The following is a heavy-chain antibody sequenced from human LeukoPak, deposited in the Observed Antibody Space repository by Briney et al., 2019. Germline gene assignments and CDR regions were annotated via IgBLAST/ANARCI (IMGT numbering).Heavy chain of an antibody. CDR1: GGSISSGSYY. CDR2: IYTSGST. V-gene: IGHV4-61*02. CDR3: ARGVTMIVVLSDPYYDYMDV. J-gene: IGHJ6*03. D-gene: IGHD3-22*01. Sequence: PSETLSLTCTVSGGSISSGSYYWSWIRQPAGKGLEWIGRIYTSGSTNYNPSLKSRVTISVDTSKNHFSLKLNSVTAADTAVYYCARGVTMIVVLSDPYYDYMDVWGKGTTVTISS.